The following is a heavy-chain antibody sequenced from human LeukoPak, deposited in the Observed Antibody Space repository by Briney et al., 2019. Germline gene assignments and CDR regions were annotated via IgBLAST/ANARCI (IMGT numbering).Heavy chain of an antibody. Sequence: GGSLRLSCAASGFTFSSYSMNWVRQAPGKGLEWVSSISSSSSYIYYADSVKGRFTISRDNAKNSLYLQMNSLRAEDTAVYYCGYSSGWGAGYYYYYMDVWGKGTTVTVSS. CDR2: ISSSSSYI. D-gene: IGHD6-19*01. V-gene: IGHV3-21*04. CDR1: GFTFSSYS. CDR3: GYSSGWGAGYYYYYMDV. J-gene: IGHJ6*03.